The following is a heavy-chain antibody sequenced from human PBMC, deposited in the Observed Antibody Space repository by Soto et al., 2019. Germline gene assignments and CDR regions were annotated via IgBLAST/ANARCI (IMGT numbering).Heavy chain of an antibody. J-gene: IGHJ5*02. Sequence: SQTLSLTCAISGDSVSSNSAAWNWIRQSPSRGLEWLGRTYYRSKWYNDYAVSVKSRITINPDTSKNQFSLQLNSVTPEDTAVYYCARGSVPSGDQALADQLDNWFDPWGQGTLVTVSS. CDR3: ARGSVPSGDQALADQLDNWFDP. D-gene: IGHD6-6*01. CDR2: TYYRSKWYN. V-gene: IGHV6-1*01. CDR1: GDSVSSNSAA.